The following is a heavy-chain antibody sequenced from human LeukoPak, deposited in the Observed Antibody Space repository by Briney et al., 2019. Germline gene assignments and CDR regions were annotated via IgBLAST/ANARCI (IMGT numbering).Heavy chain of an antibody. J-gene: IGHJ4*02. CDR2: ITSSSSYI. Sequence: GGSLRLSCAASGFTFSSYGMNWVRQAPGKGLEWVSSITSSSSYIYYADSVKGRFTISRDNSKNTVYLQMNSLRAEDTAVYYCAKYRDYYFEYWGQGTLVTVSS. V-gene: IGHV3-21*04. D-gene: IGHD2/OR15-2a*01. CDR1: GFTFSSYG. CDR3: AKYRDYYFEY.